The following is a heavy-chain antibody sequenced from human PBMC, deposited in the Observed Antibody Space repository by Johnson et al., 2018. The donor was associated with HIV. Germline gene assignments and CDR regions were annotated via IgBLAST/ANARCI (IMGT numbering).Heavy chain of an antibody. CDR1: GFTFSSYG. V-gene: IGHV3-30*02. D-gene: IGHD2-21*01. Sequence: QVQLVESGGGVVQPGGSLRLSCAASGFTFSSYGMHWVRQAPGKGLEWVAFIRYDGSNKYYADSVKGRLTISRDNSKNTLYLQMNSLRAEDTAVYYCARDTWGLDAFDIWGQGTMVTVSS. J-gene: IGHJ3*02. CDR2: IRYDGSNK. CDR3: ARDTWGLDAFDI.